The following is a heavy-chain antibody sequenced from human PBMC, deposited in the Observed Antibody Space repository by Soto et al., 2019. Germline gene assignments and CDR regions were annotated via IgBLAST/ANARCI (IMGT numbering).Heavy chain of an antibody. CDR2: IYYSGST. D-gene: IGHD4-4*01. CDR3: AAVDYSQTFDY. J-gene: IGHJ4*02. V-gene: IGHV4-30-4*01. Sequence: PSETLSLTCTVSGGSMNSGDYYWSWIRQPPGKGLEWIGYIYYSGSTYYNPSLKSRVTISVDTSKNQFSLKLSSVTAADTAVYYCAAVDYSQTFDYWGQGTLVTVS. CDR1: GGSMNSGDYY.